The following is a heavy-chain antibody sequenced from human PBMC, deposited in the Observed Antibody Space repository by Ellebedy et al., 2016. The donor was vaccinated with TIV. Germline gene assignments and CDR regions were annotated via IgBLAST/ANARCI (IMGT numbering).Heavy chain of an antibody. J-gene: IGHJ1*01. CDR3: ARGRATGRGVSYSSGSNFQH. Sequence: SETLSLXXAVYGGSFSGYYWSWIRQPPGKGLEWIGEINHSGSTNYNPSLKSRVTILVDTSKNQFSLKLSSVTAADTAVYYCARGRATGRGVSYSSGSNFQHWGQGTLVTVSS. CDR2: INHSGST. D-gene: IGHD6-19*01. CDR1: GGSFSGYY. V-gene: IGHV4-34*01.